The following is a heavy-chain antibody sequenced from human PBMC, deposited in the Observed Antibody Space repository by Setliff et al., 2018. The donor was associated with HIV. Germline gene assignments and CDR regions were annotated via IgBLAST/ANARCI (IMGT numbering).Heavy chain of an antibody. CDR1: RSTFNSHT. D-gene: IGHD2-15*01. Sequence: SVKVSCKASRSTFNSHTINWVRQAPGQGLEWMGGIIPIFGTTNYAQRFQGRLTITADESTSTAYMELSSLRSDDTAVYYCARVGCSGGRCYSTPDYYYYYGMDVWGQGTTVTVSS. CDR3: ARVGCSGGRCYSTPDYYYYYGMDV. V-gene: IGHV1-69*13. CDR2: IIPIFGTT. J-gene: IGHJ6*02.